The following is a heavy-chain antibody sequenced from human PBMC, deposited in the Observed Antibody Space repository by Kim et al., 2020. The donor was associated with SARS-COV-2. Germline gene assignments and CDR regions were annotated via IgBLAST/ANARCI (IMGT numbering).Heavy chain of an antibody. CDR1: GFTFSSYA. V-gene: IGHV3-23*01. CDR3: AKGWAAAAGFNPNWYFEL. Sequence: GGSLRLSCAASGFTFSSYAMSWVRQAPGKGLEWVSAISGSGGSTYYADSVKGRFTISRDNSKNTLYLQMNSLRAEDTAVYYCAKGWAAAAGFNPNWYFELWGRGTLVTVSS. D-gene: IGHD6-13*01. J-gene: IGHJ2*01. CDR2: ISGSGGST.